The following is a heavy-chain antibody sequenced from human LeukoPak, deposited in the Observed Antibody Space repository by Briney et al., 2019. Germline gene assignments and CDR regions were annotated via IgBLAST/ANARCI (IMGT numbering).Heavy chain of an antibody. Sequence: GGSLRLSCAATGFTFSTYATRWVRQAPGKGLEYVSGISGNGRSTFYANSVKGRFTVSRDNSKDTLYLHMGSLRAEDMAVYYCTRDIGRLRGDAFDFWGQGTMVTVSS. CDR2: ISGNGRST. D-gene: IGHD2-15*01. V-gene: IGHV3-64*01. CDR1: GFTFSTYA. J-gene: IGHJ3*01. CDR3: TRDIGRLRGDAFDF.